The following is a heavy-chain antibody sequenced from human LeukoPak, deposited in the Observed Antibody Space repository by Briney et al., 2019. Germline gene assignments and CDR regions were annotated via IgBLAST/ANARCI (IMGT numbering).Heavy chain of an antibody. V-gene: IGHV3-23*01. D-gene: IGHD1-26*01. CDR1: GFTFSAYA. Sequence: GGSLRLSCAASGFTFSAYAMSWVRQAPGKGLEWVSSISDSAGSTYYAASVTGRFTISRDTSRTTLYLQVNSLRAEDTAVYYCAKQSAGVTTGYFDYWGQGTLVTVSS. J-gene: IGHJ4*02. CDR2: ISDSAGST. CDR3: AKQSAGVTTGYFDY.